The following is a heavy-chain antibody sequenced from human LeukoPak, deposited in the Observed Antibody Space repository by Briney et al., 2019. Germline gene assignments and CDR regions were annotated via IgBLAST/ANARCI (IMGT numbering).Heavy chain of an antibody. Sequence: GGSLRLSCAASGFTVSSNYVSWVRQAPGKGLEWVSAISGSGGSTYYADSVKGRFTISRDNSKNTLYLQMNSLRAEDTAVYYCAKGSGYGYYGMDVWGQGTTVTVSS. CDR1: GFTVSSNY. CDR2: ISGSGGST. V-gene: IGHV3-23*01. J-gene: IGHJ6*02. CDR3: AKGSGYGYYGMDV. D-gene: IGHD3-10*01.